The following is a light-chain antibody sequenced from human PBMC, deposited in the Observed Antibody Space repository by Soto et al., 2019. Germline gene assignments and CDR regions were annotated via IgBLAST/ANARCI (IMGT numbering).Light chain of an antibody. CDR1: TGAVTSGHY. CDR3: LLSYSGAPVV. V-gene: IGLV7-46*01. Sequence: QAVVTQEPSLTVSPGGTVTLTCGSSTGAVTSGHYPYWFQQKPGQAPRTLIYDTSNKHSWTPARFSGSLLGGKAALTLSGSQPEDEAEYHCLLSYSGAPVVFVGGTKLTVL. J-gene: IGLJ2*01. CDR2: DTS.